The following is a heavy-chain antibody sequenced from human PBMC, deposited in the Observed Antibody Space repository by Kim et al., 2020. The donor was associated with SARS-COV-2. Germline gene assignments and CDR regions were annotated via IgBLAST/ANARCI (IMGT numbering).Heavy chain of an antibody. CDR3: ARSLYAASTRSLDS. CDR2: VDDGGGVT. J-gene: IGHJ4*02. Sequence: GGSLRLSCAASGFTFSDHGMNWVRQAPGKGLEWVSIVDDGGGVTYYADSVKGRFTISRDNSKKTLYLQMNTLRVEDTAVYYCARSLYAASTRSLDSWGQG. CDR1: GFTFSDHG. V-gene: IGHV3-23*01. D-gene: IGHD2-8*01.